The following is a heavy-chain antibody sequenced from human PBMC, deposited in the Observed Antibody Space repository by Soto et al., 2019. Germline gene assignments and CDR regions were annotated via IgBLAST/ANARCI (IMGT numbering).Heavy chain of an antibody. V-gene: IGHV3-9*01. J-gene: IGHJ5*02. D-gene: IGHD2-2*02. CDR1: GFTFDDYA. CDR2: ISWNSGSI. CDR3: ATDNVIYTRNRPGWFDT. Sequence: GGSLRLSCAASGFTFDDYAMHWVRQAPGKGLEWVSGISWNSGSIGYADSVKGRFTISRDNAKNSLYLQMNSLRAEDTALYYCATDNVIYTRNRPGWFDTWGQGTLVTVSS.